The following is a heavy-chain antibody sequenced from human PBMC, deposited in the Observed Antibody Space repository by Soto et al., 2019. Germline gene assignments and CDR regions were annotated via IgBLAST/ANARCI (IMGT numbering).Heavy chain of an antibody. CDR3: ARHTYSNQLRPYYFDY. J-gene: IGHJ4*02. V-gene: IGHV4-39*01. CDR2: IYYSGST. Sequence: QLQLQESGPGLVKPSETLSLTCTVSGGSISSSSYYWGWIRQPPGKGLEWIGSIYYSGSTYYNPSLKSRVTISVDTSKNQFSLKLSSVTAADTAVYYCARHTYSNQLRPYYFDYWGQGTLVTVSS. CDR1: GGSISSSSYY. D-gene: IGHD4-4*01.